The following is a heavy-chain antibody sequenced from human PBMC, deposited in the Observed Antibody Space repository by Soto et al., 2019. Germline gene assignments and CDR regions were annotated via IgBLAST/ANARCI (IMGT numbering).Heavy chain of an antibody. CDR2: INHSGST. V-gene: IGHV4-34*01. D-gene: IGHD2-15*01. CDR3: VRGVVVVVAATLLYYFDY. Sequence: SETLSLTCAVYGGSFSGYYWSWIRQPPGKGLEWIGEINHSGSTNYNPSLKSRVTISVDTSKNQFSLKLSSVTAADTAVYYCVRGVVVVVAATLLYYFDYWGQGTLVTVSS. J-gene: IGHJ4*02. CDR1: GGSFSGYY.